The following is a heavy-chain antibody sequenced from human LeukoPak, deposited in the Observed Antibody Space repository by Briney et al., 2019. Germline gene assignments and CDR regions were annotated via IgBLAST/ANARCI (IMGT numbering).Heavy chain of an antibody. Sequence: PGGSLRLSCAASGFTFSSYGMHWVRQAPGKGLEWVAVISYDGSNKYYTDSVKGRFTISRDNSKNTLYLQMNSLRAEDTAVYYCARAQDRLRFLAIDPWGQGTLVTVSS. CDR1: GFTFSSYG. J-gene: IGHJ5*02. CDR3: ARAQDRLRFLAIDP. D-gene: IGHD3-3*01. V-gene: IGHV3-30*19. CDR2: ISYDGSNK.